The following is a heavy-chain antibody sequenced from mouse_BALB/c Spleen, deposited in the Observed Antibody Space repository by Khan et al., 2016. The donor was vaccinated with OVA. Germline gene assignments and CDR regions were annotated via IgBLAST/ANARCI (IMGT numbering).Heavy chain of an antibody. CDR3: ARCGGGDRFAY. Sequence: VQLQQSGAELVRPGVSVKISCKGSGYTFTDFTMHWVKQSHAKSLEWIGVVNTYYGDATYNQKFKGKATMTVDKSSTTAYMELARLTSEDSAIYYWARCGGGDRFAYWGQGTLVTVSA. CDR2: VNTYYGDA. J-gene: IGHJ3*01. CDR1: GYTFTDFT. V-gene: IGHV1S137*01.